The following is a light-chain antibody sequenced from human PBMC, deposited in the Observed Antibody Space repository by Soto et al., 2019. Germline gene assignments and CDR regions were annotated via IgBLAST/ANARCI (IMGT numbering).Light chain of an antibody. J-gene: IGLJ1*01. CDR2: NND. Sequence: QSVLTQPPSASGTPGQRVTISCSGSSSNIGTYTVNWYQQFPGTAPKPLIYNNDQRPSGVPDRFSGFKYGTAASLAISGLQSEDEAEYYCAAWDDSLSGLYVFGTGTKVTVL. CDR3: AAWDDSLSGLYV. CDR1: SSNIGTYT. V-gene: IGLV1-44*01.